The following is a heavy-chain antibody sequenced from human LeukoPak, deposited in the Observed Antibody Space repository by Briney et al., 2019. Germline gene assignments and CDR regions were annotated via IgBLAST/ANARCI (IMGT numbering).Heavy chain of an antibody. CDR3: AKGIIGGSQAH. Sequence: GGSLRLSCAASGFTFSSYAMSWVRQAPGKGLEWVSTFSGSGGSTYYADSVKGRFTISRDNSKNTLYLQMNSLRAEDTAVYYCAKGIIGGSQAHWGQGTLVTVSS. CDR2: FSGSGGST. D-gene: IGHD1-26*01. CDR1: GFTFSSYA. J-gene: IGHJ4*02. V-gene: IGHV3-23*01.